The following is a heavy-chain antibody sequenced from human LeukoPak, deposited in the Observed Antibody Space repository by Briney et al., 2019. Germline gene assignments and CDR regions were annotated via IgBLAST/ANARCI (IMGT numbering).Heavy chain of an antibody. CDR3: ARDLPLHSLAYCGGDCYNFY. V-gene: IGHV3-11*01. J-gene: IGHJ4*02. D-gene: IGHD2-21*02. CDR2: ISSSGSTI. Sequence: GGSLRLSCAASGFTFSDYYMSWIRQAPGKGLEWVSYISSSGSTIYYADSVKGRFTISRDNAKNSLYLQMNSLRAEDTAVYYCARDLPLHSLAYCGGDCYNFYWGQGTLVTVSS. CDR1: GFTFSDYY.